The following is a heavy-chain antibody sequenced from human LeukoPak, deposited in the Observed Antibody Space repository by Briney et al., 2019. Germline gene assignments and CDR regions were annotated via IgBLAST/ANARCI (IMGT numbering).Heavy chain of an antibody. CDR1: GFSVSAYG. V-gene: IGHV3-30*02. CDR3: SKVYGRVGAIRRYYYYMDV. CDR2: IRLGGSNE. J-gene: IGHJ6*03. Sequence: GGSLRLSCAASGFSVSAYGMRWVCQAPGKGLEWVTFIRLGGSNEYYTDSVKGRSTISRDNYKNTLYLQMNSVRAEDTSVYSCSKVYGRVGAIRRYYYYMDVWGKGTTVTVSS. D-gene: IGHD1-26*01.